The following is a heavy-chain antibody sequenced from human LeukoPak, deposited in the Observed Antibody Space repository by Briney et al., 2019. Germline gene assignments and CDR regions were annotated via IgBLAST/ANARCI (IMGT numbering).Heavy chain of an antibody. J-gene: IGHJ4*02. CDR3: AKDHSVGDIAVAPVDY. CDR2: ISGSGGST. Sequence: PGGSLRLSCAASGFTFSSYAMSWVRQAPGKGLEWVSAISGSGGSTYYADSVKGRFTISRDNSKNTLYLQMNSLRAEDTAVYYCAKDHSVGDIAVAPVDYWGQGTLVTVSS. CDR1: GFTFSSYA. V-gene: IGHV3-23*01. D-gene: IGHD6-19*01.